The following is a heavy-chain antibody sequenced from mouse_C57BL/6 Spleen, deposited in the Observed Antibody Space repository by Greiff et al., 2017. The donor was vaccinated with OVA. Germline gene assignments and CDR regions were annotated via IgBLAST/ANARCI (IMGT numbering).Heavy chain of an antibody. CDR2: INPYNGGT. J-gene: IGHJ2*01. Sequence: EVKLMESGPVLVKPGASVKMSCKASGYTFTDYYMNWVKQSHGKSLEWIGVINPYNGGTSYNQKFKGKATLTVDKSSSTAYMELNSLTSEDSAVYYCARHPDYYGSPYYFDYWGQGTTLTVSS. CDR1: GYTFTDYY. V-gene: IGHV1-19*01. D-gene: IGHD1-1*01. CDR3: ARHPDYYGSPYYFDY.